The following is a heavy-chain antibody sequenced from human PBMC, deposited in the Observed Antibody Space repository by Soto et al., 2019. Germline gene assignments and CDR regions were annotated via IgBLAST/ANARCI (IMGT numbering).Heavy chain of an antibody. CDR1: GYTFTSHV. Sequence: GASVKVSCKASGYTFTSHVINWVRQAPGQGLEWMGWISTYNGNTHYAQNLQGRVSMTTDTSTTTAYMELSSLRSEDTAVYYCARDGMATMDYWGQGTLVTVSS. J-gene: IGHJ4*02. CDR3: ARDGMATMDY. CDR2: ISTYNGNT. D-gene: IGHD5-12*01. V-gene: IGHV1-18*04.